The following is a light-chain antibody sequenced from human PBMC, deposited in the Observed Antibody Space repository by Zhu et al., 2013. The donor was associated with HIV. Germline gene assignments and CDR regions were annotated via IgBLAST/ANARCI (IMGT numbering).Light chain of an antibody. CDR3: ATWDDILNGVV. J-gene: IGLJ2*01. CDR1: SSNIGNNA. CDR2: TTN. Sequence: QSVLTQPPSASGTSGQRVTISCSGGSSNIGNNAVSWYQQVPGTAPTLLIYTTNQRPSGVPDRFSGSKSGTSASLAISGLQSEDEADYYCATWDDILNGVVFGGGTNLTVL. V-gene: IGLV1-44*01.